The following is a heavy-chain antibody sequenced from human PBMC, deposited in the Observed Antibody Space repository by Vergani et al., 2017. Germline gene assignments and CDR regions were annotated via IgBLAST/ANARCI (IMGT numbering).Heavy chain of an antibody. J-gene: IGHJ4*02. D-gene: IGHD3-16*02. Sequence: QVQLVESGGGVVQPGTSLRLSCAASNLILSSFGMHWVRQAPGKGLEWVAVIWSDGITKYYADSVKGRFTISRDSSKNTLYLHMRTLRDDDTATYYCARVRGGDHGGYFDLWGLGVMVTVSS. V-gene: IGHV3-33*01. CDR2: IWSDGITK. CDR3: ARVRGGDHGGYFDL. CDR1: NLILSSFG.